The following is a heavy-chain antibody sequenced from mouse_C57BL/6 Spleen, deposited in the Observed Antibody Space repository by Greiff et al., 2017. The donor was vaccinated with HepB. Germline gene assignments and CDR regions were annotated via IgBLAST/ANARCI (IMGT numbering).Heavy chain of an antibody. D-gene: IGHD1-1*01. CDR3: ARRGSSFYWYFDV. J-gene: IGHJ1*03. CDR1: GYTFTSYW. Sequence: QVQLQQPGAELVRPGSSVKLSCKASGYTFTSYWMHWVKQRPIQGLEWIGNIDPSDSETHYNQKFKDKATLTVDKSSSTAYMQLSSLTSEDSAVYYCARRGSSFYWYFDVWGTGTTVTVSS. CDR2: IDPSDSET. V-gene: IGHV1-52*01.